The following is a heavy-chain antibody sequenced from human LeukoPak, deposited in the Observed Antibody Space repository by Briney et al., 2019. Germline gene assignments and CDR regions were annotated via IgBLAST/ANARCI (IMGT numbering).Heavy chain of an antibody. J-gene: IGHJ5*02. CDR2: INTNTGNP. D-gene: IGHD2-2*01. CDR3: ARAKPINIVVVPAAQLSHWFDP. CDR1: GYTFTSYA. V-gene: IGHV7-4-1*02. Sequence: ASVKVSCKASGYTFTSYAMNWVRQAPGQGLEWMGWINTNTGNPTYAQGFTGRSVFSLDTSVSTAYLQISSLKAEDTAVYYCARAKPINIVVVPAAQLSHWFDPWGQGTLVTVSS.